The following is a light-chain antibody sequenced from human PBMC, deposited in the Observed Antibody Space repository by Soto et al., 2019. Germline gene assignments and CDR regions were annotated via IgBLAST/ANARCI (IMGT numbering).Light chain of an antibody. V-gene: IGLV2-23*01. J-gene: IGLJ2*01. CDR1: SSDVGSYNL. Sequence: QSALTQPASVSGSPGQSITISCTGTSSDVGSYNLVSWYQQHPGKAPQLMIYEGSKRPSGVSNRFSGSKSGNTASLTISGLQPEDEADYYCCSYAGSSTLVFGGGTKLTVL. CDR3: CSYAGSSTLV. CDR2: EGS.